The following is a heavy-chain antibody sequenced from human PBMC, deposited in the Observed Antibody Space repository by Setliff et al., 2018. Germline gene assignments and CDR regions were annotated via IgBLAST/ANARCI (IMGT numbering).Heavy chain of an antibody. D-gene: IGHD2-2*02. CDR3: ARDSRGLVPAAIEGSYYYYGMDV. CDR2: IIPIFGTS. V-gene: IGHV1-69*13. Sequence: SVKVSCKASGYTFSSYAISWVRQAPGQGLEWMGGIIPIFGTSNYAQKFQGRLTITADESTSTAYMELSSLRSEDTAVYYCARDSRGLVPAAIEGSYYYYGMDVWGQGTAVTVSS. J-gene: IGHJ6*02. CDR1: GYTFSSYA.